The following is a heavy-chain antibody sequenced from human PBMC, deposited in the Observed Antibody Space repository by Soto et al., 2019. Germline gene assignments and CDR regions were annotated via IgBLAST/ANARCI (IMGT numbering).Heavy chain of an antibody. Sequence: GESLKISCKGSGYSSTSYWISWVRQMPGKGLEWMGRIDPSDSYTNYSPSFQGHVTISADKSISTAYLQWSSLKASDTAMYYCARHKRYYYDSSGYNYYGMDVWGQGTTVTVSS. D-gene: IGHD3-22*01. CDR3: ARHKRYYYDSSGYNYYGMDV. V-gene: IGHV5-10-1*01. J-gene: IGHJ6*02. CDR2: IDPSDSYT. CDR1: GYSSTSYW.